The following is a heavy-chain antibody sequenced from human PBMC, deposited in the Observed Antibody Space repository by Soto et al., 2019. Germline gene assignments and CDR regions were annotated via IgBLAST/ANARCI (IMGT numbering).Heavy chain of an antibody. CDR2: ISYDGSNK. CDR3: AKGGYYGMDV. J-gene: IGHJ6*02. Sequence: GGSLRLSCAASGFTFSSYGMHWVRRAPGKGLEWVAVISYDGSNKYYADSVKGRFTISRDNSKNTLYLQMNSLRAEDTAVYYCAKGGYYGMDVWGQGTTVTVSS. CDR1: GFTFSSYG. V-gene: IGHV3-30*18.